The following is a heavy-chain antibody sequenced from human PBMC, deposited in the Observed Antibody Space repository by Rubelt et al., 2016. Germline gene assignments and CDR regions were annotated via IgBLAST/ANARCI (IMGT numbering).Heavy chain of an antibody. D-gene: IGHD6-19*01. CDR2: IYWDDDK. V-gene: IGHV2-5*02. J-gene: IGHJ4*02. CDR3: AHKFNSGFDH. Sequence: QITLKESGPTLVKPTQTLTLTCTFSGFSLSTSGVSVGWIRQPPGNALEWLALIYWDDDKRYSPSLKNRLTITKDTSKTQVVLTMTNMDPVDTATYHCAHKFNSGFDHWGQGTLVTVSS. CDR1: GFSLSTSGVS.